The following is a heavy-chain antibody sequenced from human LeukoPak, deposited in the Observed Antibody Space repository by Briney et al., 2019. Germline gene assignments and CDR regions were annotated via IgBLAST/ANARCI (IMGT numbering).Heavy chain of an antibody. Sequence: ASVKVSCKASGYTFTSYYMHWVRQAPGQGLEWMGIINPSGGSTSYAQKFQGRVTMTRDMSTSTVYMELSSLRSEDTAVYYCARRADYGDVYYYYMDVWGKGTTVTVSS. CDR1: GYTFTSYY. J-gene: IGHJ6*03. CDR3: ARRADYGDVYYYYMDV. D-gene: IGHD4-17*01. V-gene: IGHV1-46*01. CDR2: INPSGGST.